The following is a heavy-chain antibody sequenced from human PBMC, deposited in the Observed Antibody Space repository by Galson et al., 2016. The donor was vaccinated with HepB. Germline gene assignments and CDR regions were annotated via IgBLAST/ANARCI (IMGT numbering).Heavy chain of an antibody. CDR3: ARLVPCPSMATNGCNYIDS. CDR2: INPSSGTP. Sequence: SVKVSCKASGGTFRGYTFSWVRQAPGQGLELVGGINPSSGTPNYPQKFRGRVTITADESSRTACMELSSLTSDDTAVYYCARLVPCPSMATNGCNYIDSWGQGTLVTVSS. V-gene: IGHV1-69*13. CDR1: GGTFRGYT. D-gene: IGHD5-24*01. J-gene: IGHJ4*02.